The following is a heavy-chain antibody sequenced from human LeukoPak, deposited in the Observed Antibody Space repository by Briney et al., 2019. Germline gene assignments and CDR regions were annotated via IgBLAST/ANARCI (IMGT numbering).Heavy chain of an antibody. CDR3: ARGSSDAYDRYFDY. Sequence: GGSLRLSCAASGFTFSSYWMSWVRQAPGKGLEWVANIKQDGSEKYYVDSVKGRFTISRDNAKNSLYLQMNSLRAEDTAVYYCARGSSDAYDRYFDYWGQGTLVTVSS. D-gene: IGHD6-6*01. CDR2: IKQDGSEK. CDR1: GFTFSSYW. J-gene: IGHJ4*02. V-gene: IGHV3-7*04.